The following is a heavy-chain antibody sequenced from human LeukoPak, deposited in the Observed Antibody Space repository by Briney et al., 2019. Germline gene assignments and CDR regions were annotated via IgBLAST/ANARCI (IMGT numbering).Heavy chain of an antibody. J-gene: IGHJ3*02. CDR1: GFTVSDYS. Sequence: PGGSLRLSCAASGFTVSDYSMSWVRQAPGKGLEWVSAISGSGSITDYADSVKGRFTISRDDSKNTLYLQMNSLRAEDTAVYYCARDRGRYYDSSGYYSTDTDAFDIWGQGTMVTVSS. CDR2: ISGSGSIT. V-gene: IGHV3-23*01. CDR3: ARDRGRYYDSSGYYSTDTDAFDI. D-gene: IGHD3-22*01.